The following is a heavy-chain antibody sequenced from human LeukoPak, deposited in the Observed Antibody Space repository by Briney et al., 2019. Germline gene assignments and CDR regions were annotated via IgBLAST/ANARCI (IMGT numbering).Heavy chain of an antibody. CDR3: ARHYFNYYDSSGNDAFDI. D-gene: IGHD3-22*01. V-gene: IGHV4-39*01. J-gene: IGHJ3*02. CDR1: GGSISSSSYY. CDR2: IYYSGST. Sequence: PSETLSLTCTVSGGSISSSSYYWGWIRQPPGKGLEWIGSIYYSGSTYYNPSLKSRVTISVDTSKNQFSLKLSSVTAADTAVYYRARHYFNYYDSSGNDAFDIWGQGTMVTVSS.